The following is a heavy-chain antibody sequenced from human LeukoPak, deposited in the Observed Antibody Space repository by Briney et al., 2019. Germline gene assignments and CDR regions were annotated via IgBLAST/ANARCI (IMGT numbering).Heavy chain of an antibody. CDR1: GFTFSSYG. Sequence: GGSLRLSCAASGFTFSSYGMHWVRQAPGKGLEWVAVISYDGSNKYYADSVKGRFTISRDKSKNTLYLQMNSLRAEDTAVYYCAKDLLGGDSGSYYEVGELGMDVWGQGTTVTVSS. V-gene: IGHV3-30*18. J-gene: IGHJ6*02. D-gene: IGHD1-26*01. CDR3: AKDLLGGDSGSYYEVGELGMDV. CDR2: ISYDGSNK.